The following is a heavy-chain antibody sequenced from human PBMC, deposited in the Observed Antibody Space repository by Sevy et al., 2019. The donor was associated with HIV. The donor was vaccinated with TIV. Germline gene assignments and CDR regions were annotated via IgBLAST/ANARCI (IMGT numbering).Heavy chain of an antibody. Sequence: ASVKVSCKASGYTFTGYYMHWVRQAPGQGLEWMGWINPNSGDTNYAQKFQGRVTMTRDTSISTAYMELSRLRSDDTAVYYCARDRHQLLLVSGGLDYWGQGTLVTVSS. D-gene: IGHD2-2*01. CDR3: ARDRHQLLLVSGGLDY. CDR1: GYTFTGYY. V-gene: IGHV1-2*02. J-gene: IGHJ4*02. CDR2: INPNSGDT.